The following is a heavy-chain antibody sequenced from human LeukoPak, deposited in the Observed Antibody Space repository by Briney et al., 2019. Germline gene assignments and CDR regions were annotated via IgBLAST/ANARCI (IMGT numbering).Heavy chain of an antibody. CDR3: GRSRGAGPGAHFDV. V-gene: IGHV3-11*03. J-gene: IGHJ4*02. CDR2: ISASGSYT. Sequence: GGSLRLSCAASGFSFSDEYMSWIRQAPGQGLEWISYISASGSYTNYADSVKGRFTISRDNTKNSLYLQMNSLRAEDTAVYYCGRSRGAGPGAHFDVWGQGTLVTVSS. CDR1: GFSFSDEY. D-gene: IGHD6-19*01.